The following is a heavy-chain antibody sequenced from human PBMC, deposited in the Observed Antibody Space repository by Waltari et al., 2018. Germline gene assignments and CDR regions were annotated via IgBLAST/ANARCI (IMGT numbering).Heavy chain of an antibody. J-gene: IGHJ5*02. CDR3: AKNLFGVAST. CDR1: GFSVSRMF. V-gene: IGHV3-53*01. Sequence: EVQLVESGGGLIQPGGSLRLSCAVAGFSVSRMFMSWVRQAPGKGLEWVSVIYSSGSTFYADSVKSRFTISRDISKNTVYLQMNSLRVEDTAVYYCAKNLFGVASTWGQGILVTVSS. CDR2: IYSSGST. D-gene: IGHD3-3*01.